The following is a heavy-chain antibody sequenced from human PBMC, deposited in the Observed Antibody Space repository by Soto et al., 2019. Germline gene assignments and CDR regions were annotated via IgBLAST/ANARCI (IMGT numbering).Heavy chain of an antibody. Sequence: HPGGSLRLSCEASGFTFSSYAMNWVRQAPGKGLEWISVISGSGGATYFADSVKGRFVISRDNSKSTLYLQMNSLRAEDTAIYYCAKATLRVVHPLVFDYWGQGSLVTV. D-gene: IGHD3-3*01. CDR3: AKATLRVVHPLVFDY. CDR2: ISGSGGAT. J-gene: IGHJ4*02. V-gene: IGHV3-23*01. CDR1: GFTFSSYA.